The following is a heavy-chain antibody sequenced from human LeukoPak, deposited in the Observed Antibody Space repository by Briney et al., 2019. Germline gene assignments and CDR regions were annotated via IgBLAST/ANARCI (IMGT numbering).Heavy chain of an antibody. J-gene: IGHJ4*02. CDR3: ARETLTGSGSYYNAPFDY. CDR2: IYYSGST. CDR1: GGSFSGYY. V-gene: IGHV4-59*12. Sequence: PSETLSLTCAVYGGSFSGYYWSWIRQPPGKGLEWIGYIYYSGSTNYNPSLKSRVTISVDTSKNQFSLKLSSVTAADTAVYYCARETLTGSGSYYNAPFDYWGQGTLVTVSS. D-gene: IGHD3-10*01.